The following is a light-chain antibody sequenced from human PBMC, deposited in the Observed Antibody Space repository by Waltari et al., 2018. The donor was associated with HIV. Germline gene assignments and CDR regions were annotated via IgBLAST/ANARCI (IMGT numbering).Light chain of an antibody. Sequence: EIVMTQSPATLSVSPGERATLSCRASQSVRSNLAWYQQKPGQAPRLLIYDASTRATGIPARFSGSGSGTEFSLTISSLQSEDFAVYYWQQYNNWWTFGQGTKVEIK. CDR3: QQYNNWWT. CDR2: DAS. CDR1: QSVRSN. V-gene: IGKV3-15*01. J-gene: IGKJ1*01.